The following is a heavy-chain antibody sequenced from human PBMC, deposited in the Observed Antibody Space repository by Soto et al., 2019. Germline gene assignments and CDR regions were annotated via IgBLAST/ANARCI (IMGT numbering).Heavy chain of an antibody. Sequence: ASVKVSWKTSGYTFSSYAISWVRQAPGQGLEWMGWVSPYNGNANYAEKFQGRVSMTTDTSTTAAYMELTSRTSDDPAIYFCSRAISFIVADPAYWGQGTLVTVSS. V-gene: IGHV1-18*01. J-gene: IGHJ4*02. CDR3: SRAISFIVADPAY. CDR1: GYTFSSYA. CDR2: VSPYNGNA. D-gene: IGHD2-21*01.